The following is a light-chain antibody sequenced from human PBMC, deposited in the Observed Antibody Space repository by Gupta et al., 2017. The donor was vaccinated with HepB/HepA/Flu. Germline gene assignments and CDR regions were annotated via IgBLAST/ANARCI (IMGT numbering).Light chain of an antibody. Sequence: QSALTQPASVSGSPGQSNTISCTGTTNDIGSYQYVSWYQKHPGKVPRLIIDDVSNRPSGVSDRFSGSKSGNTDSLTISGLQDEDEADYYCSSYTSIKVVFGGGTKLTVL. J-gene: IGLJ2*01. V-gene: IGLV2-14*01. CDR2: DVS. CDR3: SSYTSIKVV. CDR1: TNDIGSYQY.